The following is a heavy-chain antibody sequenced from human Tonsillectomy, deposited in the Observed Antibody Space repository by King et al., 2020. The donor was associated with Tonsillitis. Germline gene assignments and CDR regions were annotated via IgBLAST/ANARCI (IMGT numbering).Heavy chain of an antibody. CDR2: ISSSSSYI. CDR1: GFTFSSYS. V-gene: IGHV3-21*01. CDR3: ARVPTIFGVVSPPLF. J-gene: IGHJ4*02. Sequence: VQLVESGGGLVKPGGSLRLSCAASGFTFSSYSMNWVRQAPGKGLEWVSSISSSSSYIYYADSVKGRFTISRDNAKNSLYLQMNSLRAEDTAVYYCARVPTIFGVVSPPLFWGQGTLVTVSS. D-gene: IGHD3-3*01.